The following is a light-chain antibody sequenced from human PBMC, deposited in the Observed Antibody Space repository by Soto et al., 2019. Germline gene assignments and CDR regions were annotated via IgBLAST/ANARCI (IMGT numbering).Light chain of an antibody. V-gene: IGKV3-20*01. CDR2: GAS. CDR3: QQYGSSLWT. CDR1: QSVSSTN. Sequence: EIVLTQSPGTLSLSPGERATLSCRASQSVSSTNLAWYQQKPGQAPRLLIYGASSRATGIPDRFSGSGSGTDFTLTISSLEPEDFAVYYCQQYGSSLWTFAQGTKVEIK. J-gene: IGKJ1*01.